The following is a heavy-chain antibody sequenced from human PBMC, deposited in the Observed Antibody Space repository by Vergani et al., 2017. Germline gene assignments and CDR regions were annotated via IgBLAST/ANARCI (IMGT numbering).Heavy chain of an antibody. CDR3: AKGGGVVGRYFDWLLSSAFDI. D-gene: IGHD3-9*01. CDR1: GFTFSSYA. CDR2: ISGSGGST. J-gene: IGHJ3*02. Sequence: EVQLLESGGGLVQPGGSLRLSCAASGFTFSSYAMSWVRQAPGKGLEWVSAISGSGGSTYYADSVKGRFTISRDNSKNTLYLQMNSLRAEDTAVYYCAKGGGVVGRYFDWLLSSAFDIWGQGTMVTVSS. V-gene: IGHV3-23*01.